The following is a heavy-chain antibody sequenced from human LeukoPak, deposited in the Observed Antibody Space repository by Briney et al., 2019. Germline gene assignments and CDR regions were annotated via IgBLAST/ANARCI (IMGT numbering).Heavy chain of an antibody. J-gene: IGHJ4*02. CDR1: GFTFRTYA. D-gene: IGHD3-22*01. V-gene: IGHV3-33*08. CDR3: ARFQGPDSSGYLDY. Sequence: GGSLRLSCAASGFTFRTYAMSWVRQAPGKGLEWVAVIWYDGSKKYYADSVKGRFTISRDNSKNTLYLQMNSLRAEDTAVYYCARFQGPDSSGYLDYWGQGTLVTVSS. CDR2: IWYDGSKK.